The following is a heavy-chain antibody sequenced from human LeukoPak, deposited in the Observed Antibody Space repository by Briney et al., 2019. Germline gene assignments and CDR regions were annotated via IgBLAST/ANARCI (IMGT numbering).Heavy chain of an antibody. Sequence: PGGSLRLSCAASGFTFSSYWMHWVRQAPGKGLVWVSRINSDGSSTSYADSVKGRFTISRDNSKNTLYLQMNSLRAEDTAVYYCARAAGANDAFDIWGQGTMVTVSS. V-gene: IGHV3-74*01. D-gene: IGHD1-26*01. J-gene: IGHJ3*02. CDR3: ARAAGANDAFDI. CDR2: INSDGSST. CDR1: GFTFSSYW.